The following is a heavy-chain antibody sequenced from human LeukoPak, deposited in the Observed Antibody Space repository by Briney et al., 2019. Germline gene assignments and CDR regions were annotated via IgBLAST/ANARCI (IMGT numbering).Heavy chain of an antibody. CDR1: GGSLSSYY. CDR3: ARGVRWLQLSYFDY. Sequence: PSETLSLTCTVSGGSLSSYYWSWIRQHPGKGLEWIGYIYYSGSTYYNPSLKSRVTISVDTSKNQFSLKLSSVTAADTAVYYCARGVRWLQLSYFDYWGQGTLVTVSS. J-gene: IGHJ4*02. CDR2: IYYSGST. V-gene: IGHV4-59*06. D-gene: IGHD5-24*01.